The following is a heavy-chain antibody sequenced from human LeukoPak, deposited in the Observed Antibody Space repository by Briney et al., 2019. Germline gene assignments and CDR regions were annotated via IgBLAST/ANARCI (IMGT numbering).Heavy chain of an antibody. J-gene: IGHJ4*02. CDR1: GDSVSSNSVA. D-gene: IGHD1-26*01. V-gene: IGHV6-1*01. CDR3: ARGRNTTPLDY. Sequence: SQTLSLTCAISGDSVSSNSVAWNWIRQSPSRGLEWLGRTYYRSKWYNDYTESVKSRITINPDTSKNQFSLQLNSVTPEDTAVYYCARGRNTTPLDYWGQGTLVTVSS. CDR2: TYYRSKWYN.